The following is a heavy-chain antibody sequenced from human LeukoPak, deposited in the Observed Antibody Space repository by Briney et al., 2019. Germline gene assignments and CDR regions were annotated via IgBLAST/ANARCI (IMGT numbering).Heavy chain of an antibody. CDR3: ARHRSKWLQSSFDY. J-gene: IGHJ4*02. CDR1: GGSINSSSYY. D-gene: IGHD5-24*01. Sequence: SETLSLTCTVSGGSINSSSYYWGWIRQPPGKGLEWIGSIFYSGKTYDNPSLKSRVTISVDTSKNQFSLKLNSVTAADTAVYYCARHRSKWLQSSFDYWGQGTLVTVSS. V-gene: IGHV4-39*01. CDR2: IFYSGKT.